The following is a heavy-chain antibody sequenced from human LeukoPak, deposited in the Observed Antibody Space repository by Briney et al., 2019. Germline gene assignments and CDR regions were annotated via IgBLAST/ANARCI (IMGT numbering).Heavy chain of an antibody. CDR2: INPNSGGT. V-gene: IGHV1-2*02. Sequence: ASVKVSCKASGYTFTGYYMHWVRQAPGQGLVWMGWINPNSGGTNYAQKFQGRVTMTRDTSISTAYMELSRLRSDDTAVYYCARVPIIVLMVYAVDWGQGTLVTVSS. CDR3: ARVPIIVLMVYAVD. J-gene: IGHJ4*02. D-gene: IGHD2-8*01. CDR1: GYTFTGYY.